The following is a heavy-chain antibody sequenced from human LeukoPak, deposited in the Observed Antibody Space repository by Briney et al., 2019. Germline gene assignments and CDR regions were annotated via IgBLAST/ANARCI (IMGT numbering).Heavy chain of an antibody. V-gene: IGHV3-23*01. CDR1: GFTFSIYD. Sequence: GGSLRLSCAASGFTFSIYDLSWVRQAPGKGLECVSAIDRGVGSTYCADSVKGRFTISRDNSKNTLYPQMNNLRVDDTAVYYCAKKGQADDGGKPDWGQGALVTVSS. CDR3: AKKGQADDGGKPD. CDR2: IDRGVGST. J-gene: IGHJ4*02.